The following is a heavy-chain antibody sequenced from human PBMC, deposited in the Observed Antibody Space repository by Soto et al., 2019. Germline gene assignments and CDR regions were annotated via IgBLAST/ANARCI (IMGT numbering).Heavy chain of an antibody. CDR1: GYTFTSYG. V-gene: IGHV1-18*04. CDR2: ISAYNGNT. J-gene: IGHJ5*02. D-gene: IGHD6-19*01. Sequence: ASVKVSCKASGYTFTSYGISWVRQAPGQGLEWMGWISAYNGNTNYAQKLQGRVTMTTDTSTSTAYMELRSLRSDDTAVYYCARDIEVDGTGQWFDPWGQGTLVTVSS. CDR3: ARDIEVDGTGQWFDP.